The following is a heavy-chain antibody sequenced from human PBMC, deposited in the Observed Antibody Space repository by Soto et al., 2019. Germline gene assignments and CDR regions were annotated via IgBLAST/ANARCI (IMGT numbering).Heavy chain of an antibody. D-gene: IGHD2-8*02. CDR1: GFTFSNYG. Sequence: EVQLLESGGGLVQPGGSLRLSCAASGFTFSNYGMSWVRQAPGKGLEWVSSISGGNTFYAGSVKGRFTISRDNSKNPLYLQMNILTAEDTAVYYCAKAPSSDCTAGASSLRSWGQGTLVTVSS. V-gene: IGHV3-23*01. CDR2: SISGGNT. CDR3: AKAPSSDCTAGASSLRS. J-gene: IGHJ5*02.